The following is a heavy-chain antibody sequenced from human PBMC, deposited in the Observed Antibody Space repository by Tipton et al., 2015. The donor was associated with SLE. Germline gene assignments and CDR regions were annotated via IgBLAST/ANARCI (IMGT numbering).Heavy chain of an antibody. CDR3: ARAKSNWGWEYSFDY. Sequence: SLRLSCAASGFTFSTHWMHWVRQDPGKGLVWVSRINGDGTSTTYADSVKGRFIIPRDNTKSTLYLQMNSLGAEDTAVYYCARAKSNWGWEYSFDYWGQGTLVTVSS. D-gene: IGHD7-27*01. J-gene: IGHJ4*02. CDR2: INGDGTST. CDR1: GFTFSTHW. V-gene: IGHV3-74*01.